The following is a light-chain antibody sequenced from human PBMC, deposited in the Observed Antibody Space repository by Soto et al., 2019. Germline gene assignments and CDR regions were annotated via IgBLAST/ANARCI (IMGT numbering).Light chain of an antibody. V-gene: IGKV3-11*01. CDR1: QIFRGL. CDR2: DAY. Sequence: EIVMTQSPATLSLSPGERATLSCMASQIFRGLLAWYQQKPGQAPRLLIYDAYNRATGIPPRFSGSGSGTDFTLTISSLEPEDSAVYYCQQRHMWPITFGQGTRLEIK. CDR3: QQRHMWPIT. J-gene: IGKJ5*01.